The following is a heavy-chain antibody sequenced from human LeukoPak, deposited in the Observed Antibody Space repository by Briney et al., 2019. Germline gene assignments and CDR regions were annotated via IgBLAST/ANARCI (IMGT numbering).Heavy chain of an antibody. CDR3: ARRRGRLHDYGDEGWFDP. D-gene: IGHD4-17*01. V-gene: IGHV4-59*08. J-gene: IGHJ5*02. Sequence: SETLSLTCTVSGGSISSYYWSWIRQPPGKGLEWIGYIYYSGSTNYNPSLKSRVTISVDTSKNQFSLELSSVTAADTAVYYCARRRGRLHDYGDEGWFDPWGQGTLVTVSS. CDR2: IYYSGST. CDR1: GGSISSYY.